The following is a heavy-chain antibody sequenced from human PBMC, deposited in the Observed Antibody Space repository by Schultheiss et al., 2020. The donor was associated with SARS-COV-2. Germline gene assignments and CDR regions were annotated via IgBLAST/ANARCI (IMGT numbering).Heavy chain of an antibody. CDR1: GDSISSSNW. D-gene: IGHD1-14*01. Sequence: SETLSLTCNVSGDSISSSNWWSWVRQPPGKGLEWIGEIYHSGSTNYNPSLKSRVTISVDTSKNQFSLKLSSVTAADTAVYYCARRKRQSPYYYYYMDVWGKGTTVTVSS. V-gene: IGHV4-4*02. CDR3: ARRKRQSPYYYYYMDV. J-gene: IGHJ6*03. CDR2: IYHSGST.